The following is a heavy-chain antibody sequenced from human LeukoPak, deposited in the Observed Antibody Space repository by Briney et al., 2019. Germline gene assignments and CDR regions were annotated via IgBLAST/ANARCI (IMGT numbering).Heavy chain of an antibody. Sequence: SETLSLTCAVYGEAFSGYYWSWIRQPPGKGLEWIGEINHSGSTNYNPSLKSRVTISVNTSKNQFSLKLSSVTAADTAVYYCARRLGYDSSGYDHDAFDIWGQGTMVTVSS. CDR1: GEAFSGYY. D-gene: IGHD3-22*01. CDR3: ARRLGYDSSGYDHDAFDI. V-gene: IGHV4-34*01. CDR2: INHSGST. J-gene: IGHJ3*02.